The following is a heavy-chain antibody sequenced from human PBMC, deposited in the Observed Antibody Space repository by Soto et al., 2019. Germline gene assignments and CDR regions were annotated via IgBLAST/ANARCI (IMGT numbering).Heavy chain of an antibody. Sequence: QVQLVQSGAEVKKPGSSVKVSCKASGGTFSSYAISWVRQAPGQGLEWMGGIIPIFGTANYAQKFQGRVTITADESTSTAYMELSSLRSVDTAVYYCASLGLELHGSWWFDPWGQGTLVTVSS. CDR3: ASLGLELHGSWWFDP. D-gene: IGHD1-7*01. V-gene: IGHV1-69*01. J-gene: IGHJ5*02. CDR1: GGTFSSYA. CDR2: IIPIFGTA.